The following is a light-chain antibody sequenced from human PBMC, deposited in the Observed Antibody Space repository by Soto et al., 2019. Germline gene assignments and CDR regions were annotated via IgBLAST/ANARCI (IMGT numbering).Light chain of an antibody. CDR1: QSVSSN. V-gene: IGKV3-15*01. CDR2: VAS. J-gene: IGKJ4*01. CDR3: QQYNVWPLP. Sequence: EIVMTQSPATLSVSPGERATLSCRASQSVSSNLAWYQQTPGQTPKLLIYVASTRATGIPARFSGSGSGTEFTLTISSLQSEDFAVYYCQQYNVWPLPFGGGTKVEFK.